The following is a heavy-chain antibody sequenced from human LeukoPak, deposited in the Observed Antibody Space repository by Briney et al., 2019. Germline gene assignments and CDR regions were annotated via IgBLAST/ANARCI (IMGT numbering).Heavy chain of an antibody. J-gene: IGHJ4*02. D-gene: IGHD6-19*01. CDR2: IDPSDSYS. Sequence: MTGESLQISCKASGYTFTNFWISWVRQMPGKGLEWMGRIDPSDSYSNYSPSFQGHVTISTDKSISTAYLQWSSLKASDTAMYYCARHSDSGHYYWGRGTLVSVSS. V-gene: IGHV5-10-1*01. CDR1: GYTFTNFW. CDR3: ARHSDSGHYY.